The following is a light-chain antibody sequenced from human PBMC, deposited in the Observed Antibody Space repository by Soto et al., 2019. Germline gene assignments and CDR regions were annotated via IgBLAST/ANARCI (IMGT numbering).Light chain of an antibody. J-gene: IGLJ2*01. CDR1: SSNIGNNY. V-gene: IGLV1-51*01. Sequence: QAVVTQPPSVSAAPGQKVTISCSGSSSNIGNNYVSWYRQLPGTAPKLLIYDNNKRPSGIPDRFSGSKSGTSATLGITGLQTGDEADYYCGAWDSSLSGGVFGGGTKLTVL. CDR3: GAWDSSLSGGV. CDR2: DNN.